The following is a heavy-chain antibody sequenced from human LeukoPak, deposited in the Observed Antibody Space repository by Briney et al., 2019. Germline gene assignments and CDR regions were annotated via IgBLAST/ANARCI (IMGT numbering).Heavy chain of an antibody. J-gene: IGHJ6*03. Sequence: SETLSLTCTVSGGSISDYYWSWIRQPAGKGLEWIGYIYYSGSTNYNPSLKSRVTISVDTSKNQFSLKLSSVTAADTAVYYCARAGSGYSSYYYYYMDVWGKGTTVTVSS. D-gene: IGHD3-3*01. V-gene: IGHV4-59*01. CDR1: GGSISDYY. CDR2: IYYSGST. CDR3: ARAGSGYSSYYYYYMDV.